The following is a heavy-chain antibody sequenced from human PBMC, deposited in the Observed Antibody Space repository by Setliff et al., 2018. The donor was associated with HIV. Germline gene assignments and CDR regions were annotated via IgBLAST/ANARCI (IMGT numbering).Heavy chain of an antibody. J-gene: IGHJ4*02. CDR1: GGTFSNYA. CDR2: INPIFGTA. CDR3: ARASGGQED. V-gene: IGHV1-69*13. D-gene: IGHD2-15*01. Sequence: SVKVSCKASGGTFSNYAISWVRRAPGQGLEWMGEINPIFGTANYAQKFQGFVTITADESTSTAYMSLSSLRSEDTAVYYCARASGGQEDWGQGTLVTVSS.